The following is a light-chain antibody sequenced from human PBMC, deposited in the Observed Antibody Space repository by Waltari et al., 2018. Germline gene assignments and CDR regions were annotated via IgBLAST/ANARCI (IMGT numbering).Light chain of an antibody. J-gene: IGLJ2*01. CDR3: MIWRSGASE. Sequence: QAVLTQPSSLSASPGASASLTCTLRSGVNVANQRISWYQQKPGSPPQYLLRYKSDSDKQQGSGVPSRFSGSKDASANAGILLISGLQSEDEADYYCMIWRSGASEFGGGTKLTVL. CDR1: SGVNVANQR. V-gene: IGLV5-45*03. CDR2: YKSDSDK.